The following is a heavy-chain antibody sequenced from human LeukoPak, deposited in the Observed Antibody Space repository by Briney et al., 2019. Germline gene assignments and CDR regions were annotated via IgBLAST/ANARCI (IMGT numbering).Heavy chain of an antibody. CDR3: AGLGYCSGGSCYGYWYFDL. CDR2: IYYSGST. V-gene: IGHV4-61*01. J-gene: IGHJ2*01. D-gene: IGHD2-15*01. Sequence: SETLSLTCTVTGGSISSGIYYWTWIRQPPGKGLEWIGYIYYSGSTNYNPSLKSRVTISVDTSKNQFSLKLSSVTAADTAVYYCAGLGYCSGGSCYGYWYFDLWGRGTLVTVSS. CDR1: GGSISSGIYY.